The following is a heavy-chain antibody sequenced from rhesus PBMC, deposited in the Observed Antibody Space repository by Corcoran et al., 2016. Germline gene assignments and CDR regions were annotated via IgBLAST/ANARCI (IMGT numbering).Heavy chain of an antibody. CDR1: GGSISDSYR. J-gene: IGHJ4*01. CDR3: AREGYSSSWSPYYFDY. D-gene: IGHD6S26*01. CDR2: IYGSSTST. V-gene: IGHV4S10*01. Sequence: QVQLQESGPGVVKPSETLSLTCAVSGGSISDSYRWSWIRQPPGKGLEWIWYIYGSSTSTNYNPSLKIRITISKDTSKNQFSLELGSVTAADTAVYYCAREGYSSSWSPYYFDYWGQGVLVTVSS.